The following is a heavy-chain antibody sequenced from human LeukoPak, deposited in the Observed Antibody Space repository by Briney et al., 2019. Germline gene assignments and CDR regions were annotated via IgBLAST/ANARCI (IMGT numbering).Heavy chain of an antibody. CDR2: TCYDGSQN. Sequence: PRTSLRLSCAASGFTFSTYGMHWVRQAPGKGLEWVSVTCYDGSQNYHADSVKDRFTISRDNSNNMLYLQMNSLRAEDTAVYYCARDGGSTGWVDYWGQGTLVTVSS. CDR1: GFTFSTYG. D-gene: IGHD6-19*01. J-gene: IGHJ4*02. V-gene: IGHV3-33*01. CDR3: ARDGGSTGWVDY.